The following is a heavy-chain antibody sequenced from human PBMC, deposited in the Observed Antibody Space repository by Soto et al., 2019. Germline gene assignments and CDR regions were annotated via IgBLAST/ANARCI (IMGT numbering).Heavy chain of an antibody. CDR1: GFTFSSYW. CDR2: IKQDGSEK. CDR3: ARDRAGDLGVYYFDY. D-gene: IGHD7-27*01. Sequence: GGSLRLSCAASGFTFSSYWMSWVRQAPGKGLEWVANIKQDGSEKYYVDSVKGRFTISRDNAKNSLYLQMNSLRAEDTAVYYCARDRAGDLGVYYFDYWGQGTLVTVSS. V-gene: IGHV3-7*03. J-gene: IGHJ4*02.